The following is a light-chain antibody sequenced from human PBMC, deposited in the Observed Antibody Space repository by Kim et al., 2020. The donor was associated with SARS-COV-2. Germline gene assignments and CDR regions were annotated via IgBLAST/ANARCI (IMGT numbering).Light chain of an antibody. CDR2: FDN. CDR1: NVGSKS. J-gene: IGLJ2*01. Sequence: SYELTQPPSVSVAPGKTARITCGGDNVGSKSVHWYQQKRGQAPVLVIHFDNGRPSGIPERFSGFNSGNTATLSISRVEVGDEADFYCQVWDTSSDHMVFGGGTQLTVL. V-gene: IGLV3-21*04. CDR3: QVWDTSSDHMV.